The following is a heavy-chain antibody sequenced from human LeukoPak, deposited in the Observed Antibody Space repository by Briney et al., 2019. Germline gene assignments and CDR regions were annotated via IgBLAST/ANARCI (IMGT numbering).Heavy chain of an antibody. Sequence: GESLKISCAASGFTFSRHAMSWVRQAPGKGLEWVSTTGLNSVNTLCAESVQGRFTISRDNSKNTLDLQTDNLRVDDTAVYYCAKGDDIGKHPTRAYYFDNWGQGTLVTVSS. V-gene: IGHV3-23*01. CDR1: GFTFSRHA. D-gene: IGHD5-24*01. J-gene: IGHJ4*02. CDR3: AKGDDIGKHPTRAYYFDN. CDR2: TGLNSVNT.